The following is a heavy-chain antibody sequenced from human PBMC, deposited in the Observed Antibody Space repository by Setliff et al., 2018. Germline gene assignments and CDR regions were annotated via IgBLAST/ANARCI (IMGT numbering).Heavy chain of an antibody. Sequence: PSETLSLTCAVYGGSFSGYYWNWIRQPPGKGLEWIGEIKHSGTTSYNPSLKSRVAISIDTSKNQFSLKVNSVTAADTAIYYCARGLNSVSWTFAYWGQGSLVTVSS. CDR2: IKHSGTT. CDR1: GGSFSGYY. D-gene: IGHD2-15*01. J-gene: IGHJ4*02. CDR3: ARGLNSVSWTFAY. V-gene: IGHV4-34*01.